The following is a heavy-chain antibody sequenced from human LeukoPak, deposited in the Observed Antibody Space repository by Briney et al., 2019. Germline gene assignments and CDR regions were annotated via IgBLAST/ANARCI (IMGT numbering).Heavy chain of an antibody. CDR3: ARGLELDPYYYYMDV. CDR1: GYTFNSHG. J-gene: IGHJ6*03. V-gene: IGHV1-8*01. D-gene: IGHD6-6*01. Sequence: ASVKVSCKASGYTFNSHGISWVRRAPGQGLEWMGWMNPNSGSTGYAQKFQGRVTMTRNTSISTAYMELSSLRSEDTAVYYCARGLELDPYYYYMDVWGKGTTVTISS. CDR2: MNPNSGST.